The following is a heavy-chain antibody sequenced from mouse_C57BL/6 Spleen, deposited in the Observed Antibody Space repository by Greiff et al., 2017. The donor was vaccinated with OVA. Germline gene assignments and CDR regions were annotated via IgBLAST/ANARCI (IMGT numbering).Heavy chain of an antibody. CDR1: GFTFSSYA. D-gene: IGHD2-1*01. J-gene: IGHJ4*01. V-gene: IGHV5-9-1*02. CDR2: ISSGGDYI. Sequence: EVMLVESGEGLVKPGGSLKLSCAASGFTFSSYAMSWVRQTPEKRLEWVAYISSGGDYIYYADTVKGRFTISRDNARNTLYLQMSSLKSEDTAMYYCTRDGYCNYYYYAMDYWGQGTSVTVSS. CDR3: TRDGYCNYYYYAMDY.